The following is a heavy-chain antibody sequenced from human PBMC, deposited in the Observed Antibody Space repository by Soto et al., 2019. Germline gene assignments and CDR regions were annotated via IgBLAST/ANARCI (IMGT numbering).Heavy chain of an antibody. CDR3: ARDSTDTGLTVFDP. CDR1: GGSISSYY. V-gene: IGHV4-59*01. D-gene: IGHD5-18*01. J-gene: IGHJ5*02. Sequence: SETLSLTCTVSGGSISSYYWSWIRQPPGKGLEWIGYIYYSGSTNYNPSLKSRVTISVDTSKNQFSLKLSSVTAADTAVYYCARDSTDTGLTVFDPWGQGTLVTVSS. CDR2: IYYSGST.